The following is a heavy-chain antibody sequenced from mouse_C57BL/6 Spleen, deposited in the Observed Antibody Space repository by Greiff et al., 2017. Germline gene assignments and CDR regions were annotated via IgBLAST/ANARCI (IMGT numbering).Heavy chain of an antibody. CDR3: ARPGGYSHFDY. CDR1: GFTFSDSY. Sequence: EVKLMESGGGLVQPGGSLKLSCAASGFTFSDSYMYWVRQTPEKRLEWVAYISNGGGSTYYPDTVKGRFTISRDNAKNTLYRQMSRLKSEDTAMYYCARPGGYSHFDYWGQGTTLTVSS. V-gene: IGHV5-12*01. CDR2: ISNGGGST. J-gene: IGHJ2*01. D-gene: IGHD2-3*01.